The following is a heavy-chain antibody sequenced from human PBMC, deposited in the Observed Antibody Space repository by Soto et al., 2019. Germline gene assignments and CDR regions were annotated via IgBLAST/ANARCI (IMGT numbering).Heavy chain of an antibody. CDR2: IKSKTDGGTT. CDR3: TTDGVDCSSTSCYDY. J-gene: IGHJ4*02. Sequence: GGSLRLSCAASGFTFSNAWMSWVRQAPGKGLEWVGRIKSKTDGGTTDYAAPVKGRFTISRDDSKNTLYLQMNSLKTEDTAVYYCTTDGVDCSSTSCYDYWGQGTLVTVSS. CDR1: GFTFSNAW. V-gene: IGHV3-15*01. D-gene: IGHD2-2*01.